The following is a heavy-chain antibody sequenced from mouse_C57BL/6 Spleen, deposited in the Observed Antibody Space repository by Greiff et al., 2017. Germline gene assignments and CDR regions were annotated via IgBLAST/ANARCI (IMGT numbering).Heavy chain of an antibody. CDR2: IDPSDSYT. V-gene: IGHV1-69*01. CDR1: GYTFTSYW. Sequence: QVQLQQPGAELVMPGASVKLSCKASGYTFTSYWMPWVKQRPGQGLEWIGEIDPSDSYTNYNQKFKGKSTLTVDKSSSTAYMQRSSLTSEDSAVYYCARAGYYAPFDYWGQGTTLTVSS. D-gene: IGHD1-1*01. CDR3: ARAGYYAPFDY. J-gene: IGHJ2*01.